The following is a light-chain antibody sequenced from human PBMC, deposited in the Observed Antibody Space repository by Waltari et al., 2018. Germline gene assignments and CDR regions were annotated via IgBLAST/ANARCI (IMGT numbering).Light chain of an antibody. V-gene: IGKV1-39*01. Sequence: DIQMTQSPSSLSASVGDRVTIACRASQSISSYLNWYQVKSGEAPKLLIYAASSLQSGVPSRFSGSGSETEFTLTISSLQPEDFATYYCQQSYSSWTFGQGTKVEVK. J-gene: IGKJ1*01. CDR3: QQSYSSWT. CDR2: AAS. CDR1: QSISSY.